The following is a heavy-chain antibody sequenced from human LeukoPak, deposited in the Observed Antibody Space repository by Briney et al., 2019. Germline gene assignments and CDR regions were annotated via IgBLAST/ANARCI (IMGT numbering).Heavy chain of an antibody. Sequence: ASVKVSCKASGYTFTGYYMHWVRQAPGQGPEWMGWINPNSGGTNYAQKFQGRVTMTRDTSISTAYMELSRLRSDDTAVYYCASLYYYDSSGQPTQNAFDIWGQGTMVTVSS. D-gene: IGHD3-22*01. J-gene: IGHJ3*02. V-gene: IGHV1-2*02. CDR3: ASLYYYDSSGQPTQNAFDI. CDR2: INPNSGGT. CDR1: GYTFTGYY.